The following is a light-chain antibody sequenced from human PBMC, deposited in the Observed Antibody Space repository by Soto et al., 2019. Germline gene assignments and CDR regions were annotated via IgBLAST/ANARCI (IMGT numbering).Light chain of an antibody. Sequence: DIQMTKSSSSLSASVGDRVNITCRASQSISSYLNWYQQKPGKAPELLIYAASSLQSGVPSRFSGSGSGTDFTLAISSLQPEDFATYYCQQSYSTPFTFGPGTKVDIK. CDR3: QQSYSTPFT. J-gene: IGKJ3*01. CDR1: QSISSY. V-gene: IGKV1-39*01. CDR2: AAS.